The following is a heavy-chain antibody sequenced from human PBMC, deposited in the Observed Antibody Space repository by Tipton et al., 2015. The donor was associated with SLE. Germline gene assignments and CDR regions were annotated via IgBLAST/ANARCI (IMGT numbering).Heavy chain of an antibody. V-gene: IGHV4-39*07. J-gene: IGHJ3*01. CDR2: IYYSGST. D-gene: IGHD2-8*02. CDR3: ARSDTISVVYPDAFDV. CDR1: GGSISSTSDY. Sequence: TLSLTCTVSGGSISSTSDYWGWIRQPPGKGLEWIGSIYYSGSTFHNPSLRSRVTISVGTSKNQFSLKLTSVTAADTAVYYCARSDTISVVYPDAFDVWGQGTVVTVSS.